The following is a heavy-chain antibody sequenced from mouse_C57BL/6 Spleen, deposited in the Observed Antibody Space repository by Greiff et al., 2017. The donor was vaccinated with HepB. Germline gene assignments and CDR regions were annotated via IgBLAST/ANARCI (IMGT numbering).Heavy chain of an antibody. CDR3: ARWGDGNYYEY. D-gene: IGHD2-1*01. Sequence: VQLQQSGPELVKPGASVKLSCKASGYTFTSYDIHWVKQRPGQGLEWIGWIYPRDGSTKYNEKFKGKATLTVDTSSSTAYMELHSLTSEDSAVYFCARWGDGNYYEYWGQGTLVTVSA. CDR1: GYTFTSYD. CDR2: IYPRDGST. V-gene: IGHV1-85*01. J-gene: IGHJ3*01.